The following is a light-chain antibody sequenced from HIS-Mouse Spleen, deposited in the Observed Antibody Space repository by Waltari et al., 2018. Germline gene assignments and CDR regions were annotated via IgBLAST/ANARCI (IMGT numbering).Light chain of an antibody. CDR2: QDS. V-gene: IGLV3-1*01. CDR1: KLGDKY. CDR3: QAWDSSTVV. Sequence: SYELTQPPSVSVSPGQTASITCSGAKLGDKYACWYQQKPGQSPVLVIYQDSKRPSGLPERLSVSNSGNTATLTISGTQAMDEADYYCQAWDSSTVVFGGGTKLTVL. J-gene: IGLJ2*01.